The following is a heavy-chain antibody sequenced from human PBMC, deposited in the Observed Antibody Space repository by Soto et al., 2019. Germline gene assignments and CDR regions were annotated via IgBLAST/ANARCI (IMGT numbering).Heavy chain of an antibody. D-gene: IGHD5-18*01. CDR1: GFTFSSYS. V-gene: IGHV3-21*01. J-gene: IGHJ4*02. Sequence: GGSLRLSCAASGFTFSSYSMNWVRQAPGKGLEWVSSISSSSSYTYYADSVKGRFTISRDNAKNSLYLQMNSLRAEDTAVYYCATGNVDTAMVIKGDYFDYWGQGTLVTVSS. CDR2: ISSSSSYT. CDR3: ATGNVDTAMVIKGDYFDY.